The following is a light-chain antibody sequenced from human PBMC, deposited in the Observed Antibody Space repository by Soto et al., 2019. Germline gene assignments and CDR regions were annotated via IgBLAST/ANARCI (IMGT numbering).Light chain of an antibody. V-gene: IGLV2-14*01. CDR3: TSYTSSNTYV. CDR1: SSDVGGYNY. CDR2: DVS. Sequence: QSALTQPASVSGSPGQSITISCTGTSSDVGGYNYVSWYQQHPGKAPKLMIYDVSNRPSGISNRFSGSKSGITASLTISGLLPEDEAEYYCTSYTSSNTYVFGTGTKLTVL. J-gene: IGLJ1*01.